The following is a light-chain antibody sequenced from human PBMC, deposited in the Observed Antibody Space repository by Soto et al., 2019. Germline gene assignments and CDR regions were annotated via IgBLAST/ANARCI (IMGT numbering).Light chain of an antibody. CDR2: DVS. V-gene: IGLV2-14*03. J-gene: IGLJ1*01. Sequence: QSVLTQPASVSGSPGQSVTISCTGTSSDVGGYNYVSWYQQHPGKAPKLMIYDVSNRPSGVSNRFSGSKSGYTASLTISGLQAEDEADCYCSSYTSSNTYVFGTGTKVTVL. CDR3: SSYTSSNTYV. CDR1: SSDVGGYNY.